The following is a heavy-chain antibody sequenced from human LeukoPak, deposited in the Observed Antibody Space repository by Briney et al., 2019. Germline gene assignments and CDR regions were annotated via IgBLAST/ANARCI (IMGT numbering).Heavy chain of an antibody. D-gene: IGHD2-2*02. Sequence: ASVKVSCKASGGTFSSYAISWVRQAPGQGLEWMGGISAYNGNTNYAQKLQGRVTMTTDTSTSTAYMELRSLRSDDTAVYYCARGFIEDIVVVPTAILWFDPWGQGTLVTVSS. CDR1: GGTFSSYA. CDR2: ISAYNGNT. J-gene: IGHJ5*02. CDR3: ARGFIEDIVVVPTAILWFDP. V-gene: IGHV1-18*01.